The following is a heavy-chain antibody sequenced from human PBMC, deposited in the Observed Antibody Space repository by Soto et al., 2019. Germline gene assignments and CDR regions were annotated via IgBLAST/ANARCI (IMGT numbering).Heavy chain of an antibody. CDR2: ISGSGGST. CDR3: AKGGEDWGSVRWYWHLDY. CDR1: GFTFSSYA. D-gene: IGHD2-8*02. J-gene: IGHJ4*02. V-gene: IGHV3-23*01. Sequence: GGSLRLSCAASGFTFSSYAMSWVRQAPGKGLEWVSAISGSGGSTYYADSVKGRFTISRDNSKNTLYLQMNSLRAEDTAVYYCAKGGEDWGSVRWYWHLDYWGQGTLVTVSS.